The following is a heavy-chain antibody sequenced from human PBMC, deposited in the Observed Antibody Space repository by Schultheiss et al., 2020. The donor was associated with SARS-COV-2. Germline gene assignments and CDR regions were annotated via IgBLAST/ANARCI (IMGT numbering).Heavy chain of an antibody. CDR1: GFTVSSNY. J-gene: IGHJ4*02. CDR3: ARDLRAVATEFDY. D-gene: IGHD5-12*01. V-gene: IGHV3-66*01. Sequence: GGSLRLSCAASGFTVSSNYMNWVRQAPGKGLEWVSVIYSGGSTYYADSVKGRFTISRDNSKNTLYLQMNSLRAEDTAVYYCARDLRAVATEFDYWGQGTLVTVSS. CDR2: IYSGGST.